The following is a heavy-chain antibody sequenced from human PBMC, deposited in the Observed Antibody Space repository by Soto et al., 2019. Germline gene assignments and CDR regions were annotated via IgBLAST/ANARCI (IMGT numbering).Heavy chain of an antibody. J-gene: IGHJ4*02. D-gene: IGHD3-22*01. Sequence: GGSLRLSCAASGFTFSDSWMTWVRQSPVNGLEWVGRIKSKTDGGTRDYAAPVKGRFTISRDDSKNTLYLQMNSLKNEDTAVYYCTTDGGARYYDSSGYTYWGPGNLVTVS. CDR1: GFTFSDSW. V-gene: IGHV3-15*01. CDR3: TTDGGARYYDSSGYTY. CDR2: IKSKTDGGTR.